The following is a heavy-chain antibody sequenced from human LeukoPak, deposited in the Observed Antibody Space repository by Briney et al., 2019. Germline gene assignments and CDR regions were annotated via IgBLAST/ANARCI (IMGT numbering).Heavy chain of an antibody. CDR2: ISGSGGST. Sequence: GGSLRLSCSASGFIFSSYAMHWVRQAPGKGLEWVSTISGSGGSTFHADSVKGRFTISRDNSKNTLYLQMNSLRAEDTAVYYCAKGYGLSAFDYWGQGTLVTVSS. D-gene: IGHD1-14*01. V-gene: IGHV3-23*01. J-gene: IGHJ4*02. CDR3: AKGYGLSAFDY. CDR1: GFIFSSYA.